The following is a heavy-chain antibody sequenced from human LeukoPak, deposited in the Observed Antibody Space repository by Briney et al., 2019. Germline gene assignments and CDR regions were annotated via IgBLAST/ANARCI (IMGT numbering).Heavy chain of an antibody. CDR2: ILYDGSNK. D-gene: IGHD6-13*01. J-gene: IGHJ6*03. CDR1: GFTFRSYA. CDR3: ARDFGTAAESYYYYMDV. Sequence: GRSLRLSCAASGFTFRSYAMCWVRRAPREGLEWGAVILYDGSNKYYADSVKGRFTISRDNSKNTLYLQMKSLRAEDTAVYYCARDFGTAAESYYYYMDVWGKGTTVTVSS. V-gene: IGHV3-30*04.